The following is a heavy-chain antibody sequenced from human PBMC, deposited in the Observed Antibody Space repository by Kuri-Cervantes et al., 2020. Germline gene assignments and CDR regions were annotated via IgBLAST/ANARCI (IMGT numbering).Heavy chain of an antibody. Sequence: SETLSLTCAVFGYSISSGYFWGWIRQPPGKGLEWIGIIYHSGSTYYNPSLKSRVTISVDTSKSQFSLKLSSVTAADTAVYYCARDSSSRGSFDSWGQGTLVTVSS. J-gene: IGHJ4*02. D-gene: IGHD6-13*01. CDR2: IYHSGST. CDR1: GYSISSGYF. V-gene: IGHV4-38-2*02. CDR3: ARDSSSRGSFDS.